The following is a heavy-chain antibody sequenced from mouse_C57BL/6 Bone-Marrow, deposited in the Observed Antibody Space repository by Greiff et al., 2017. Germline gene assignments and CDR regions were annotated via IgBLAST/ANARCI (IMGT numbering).Heavy chain of an antibody. CDR3: ARHDDYDVDY. J-gene: IGHJ2*01. V-gene: IGHV5-12*01. D-gene: IGHD2-4*01. CDR2: ISNGGGST. Sequence: EVQRVESGGGLVQPGGSLKLSCAASGFTFSDYYMYWVRQTPEKRLEWVAYISNGGGSTYYPDTVKGRFTISRDNAKNTLYMQMSRLKSEDTARYYCARHDDYDVDYWGQGTTLTVSS. CDR1: GFTFSDYY.